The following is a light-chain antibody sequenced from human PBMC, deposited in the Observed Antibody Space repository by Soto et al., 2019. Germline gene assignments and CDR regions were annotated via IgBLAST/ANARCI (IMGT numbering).Light chain of an antibody. CDR2: GAS. CDR1: QSLSSSY. Sequence: EIVLTQTPGALSLSPGEGDTLSCRASQSLSSSYVAWYQQKVGQPPRLLIYGASNRATGIPDRFSGSWSGTEFTLTISRLEPEDFAVYYCQQYGISPSYTFAQGTNLEIK. CDR3: QQYGISPSYT. J-gene: IGKJ2*01. V-gene: IGKV3-20*01.